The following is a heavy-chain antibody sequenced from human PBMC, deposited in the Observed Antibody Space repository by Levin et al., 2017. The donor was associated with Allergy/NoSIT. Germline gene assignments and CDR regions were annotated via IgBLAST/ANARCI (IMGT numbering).Heavy chain of an antibody. CDR2: ISGSGGST. CDR3: AKSVTTFPYHYYYGMDV. D-gene: IGHD3-16*01. V-gene: IGHV3-23*01. Sequence: PGGSLRLSCAASGFTFSSYAMSWVRQAPGKGLEWVSAISGSGGSTYYADSVKGRFTISRDNSKNTLYLQMNSLRAEDTAVYYCAKSVTTFPYHYYYGMDVWGQGTTVTVSS. J-gene: IGHJ6*02. CDR1: GFTFSSYA.